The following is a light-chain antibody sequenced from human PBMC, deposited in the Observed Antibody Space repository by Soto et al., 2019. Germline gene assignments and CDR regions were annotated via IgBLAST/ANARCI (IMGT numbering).Light chain of an antibody. J-gene: IGKJ5*01. CDR1: QSVSSN. CDR2: GAS. V-gene: IGKV3D-20*02. Sequence: EVVLTQSPCTLSLSPGARPTLVCRASQSVSSNLAWYQQKPVQAPRLLXYGASTRATGIPDRFSGSGSATDFTPTISRLEPEDFAVYYCQQRSNWPPITFGQGTRLEIK. CDR3: QQRSNWPPIT.